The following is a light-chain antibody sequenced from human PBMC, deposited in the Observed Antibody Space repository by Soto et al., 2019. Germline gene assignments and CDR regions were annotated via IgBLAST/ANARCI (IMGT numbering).Light chain of an antibody. CDR3: QQYFGPWT. CDR2: EAS. V-gene: IGKV1-5*03. Sequence: DIQMTQSPSTLSASVGDRVTINCRASQSINNWLAWYQQKPGKAPKLLIYEASSLEGGVPSRFSGSGSGTDFTLTISSLQPDDFATYFCQQYFGPWTFGQGTKVEVK. CDR1: QSINNW. J-gene: IGKJ1*01.